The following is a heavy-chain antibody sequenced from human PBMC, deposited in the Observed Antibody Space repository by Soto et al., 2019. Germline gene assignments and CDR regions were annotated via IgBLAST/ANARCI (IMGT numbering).Heavy chain of an antibody. CDR2: ISYDGSNK. D-gene: IGHD6-6*01. CDR3: AREYSSSSFPGDY. V-gene: IGHV3-30-3*01. J-gene: IGHJ4*02. Sequence: GGSLRLACAASAFTCSSADMHWVRQAPGKGLEWVAVISYDGSNKYYADSVKGRFTISRDNSKNTLYLQMNSLRAEDTAVYYCAREYSSSSFPGDYWGQGT. CDR1: AFTCSSAD.